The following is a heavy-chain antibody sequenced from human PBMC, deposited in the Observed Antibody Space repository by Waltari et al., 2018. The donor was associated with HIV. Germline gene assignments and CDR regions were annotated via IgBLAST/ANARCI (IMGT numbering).Heavy chain of an antibody. V-gene: IGHV4-39*01. CDR3: ARHEYTSSSSWNWFDP. CDR2: IYYTGSP. J-gene: IGHJ5*02. CDR1: GDSISSRSYY. Sequence: HLQMQESGPGLVKPSETLSLTCTVSGDSISSRSYYWGWTRQTPGQGLEWFGSIYYTGSPYYNPSLRSRVTISIDTSKNHFSLKLSSVTAADTAIYYCARHEYTSSSSWNWFDPWGRGTLVIVSS. D-gene: IGHD6-6*01.